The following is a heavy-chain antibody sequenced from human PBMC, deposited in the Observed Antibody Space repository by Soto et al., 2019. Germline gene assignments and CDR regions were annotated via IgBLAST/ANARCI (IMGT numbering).Heavy chain of an antibody. CDR1: DYTFTRYG. CDR2: ISGYNGDT. V-gene: IGHV1-18*01. Sequence: QGQLVQSRAELKKPGASVKVSCKASDYTFTRYGISWVRQAPGQGLEWMGWISGYNGDTNYAQKFQGRVTMTIDTSTTTAYMELSSLTSDDTAVYYCAKNGQPPYYYYGMDVWGQGTTVTVSS. J-gene: IGHJ6*02. CDR3: AKNGQPPYYYYGMDV. D-gene: IGHD2-8*01.